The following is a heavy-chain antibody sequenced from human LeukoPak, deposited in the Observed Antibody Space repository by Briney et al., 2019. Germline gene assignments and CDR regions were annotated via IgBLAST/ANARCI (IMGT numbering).Heavy chain of an antibody. CDR3: ARVWGGHYYYDSSGYENFSFDY. D-gene: IGHD3-22*01. CDR2: VNHSGST. CDR1: GGSFSGYY. J-gene: IGHJ4*02. V-gene: IGHV4-34*01. Sequence: SETLSLTCAVYGGSFSGYYWSWIRQPPGKGLEWIGEVNHSGSTNYNPSLKSRVTISVDTSKNQFSLKLSSVTAADTAVYYCARVWGGHYYYDSSGYENFSFDYWGQGTLVTVSS.